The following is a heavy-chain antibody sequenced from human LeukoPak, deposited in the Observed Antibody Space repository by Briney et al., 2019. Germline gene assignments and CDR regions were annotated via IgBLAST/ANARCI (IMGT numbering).Heavy chain of an antibody. V-gene: IGHV4-39*07. Sequence: SETLSLTCSVSGDSISTSSSYWGWIRQPPGKGLEWIGSIYYSGSTYYNTSLKSRVTISVDTSKNQFSLKLSSVTAADTAVYYCARDLGGRFGGWLQFDNYWFDPWGQGTLVTVSS. CDR3: ARDLGGRFGGWLQFDNYWFDP. D-gene: IGHD5-24*01. J-gene: IGHJ5*02. CDR2: IYYSGST. CDR1: GDSISTSSSY.